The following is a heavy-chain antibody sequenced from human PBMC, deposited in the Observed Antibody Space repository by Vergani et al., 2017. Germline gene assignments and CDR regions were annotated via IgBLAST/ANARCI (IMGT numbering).Heavy chain of an antibody. CDR1: GYSFSSYD. V-gene: IGHV1-8*01. Sequence: QVQLVQSGAAVKKPGASVKVSCRASGYSFSSYDISWVRQATGQGLEWMGVMNPNSGTTGYAQKFQGRVTMTRNTSINTAYMELRRLSFEDADVYYGARSTDYPDDYVSSDYFRRTLDVWGK. CDR3: ARSTDYPDDYVSSDYFRRTLDV. CDR2: MNPNSGTT. D-gene: IGHD4/OR15-4a*01. J-gene: IGHJ6*03.